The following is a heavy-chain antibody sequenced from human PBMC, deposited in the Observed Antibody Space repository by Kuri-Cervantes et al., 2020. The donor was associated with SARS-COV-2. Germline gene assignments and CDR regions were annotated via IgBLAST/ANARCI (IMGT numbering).Heavy chain of an antibody. CDR2: VYHSGST. Sequence: LRLSCTVPGGPISGGGYSWDWIRQPPGKGLEYIGYVYHSGSTYYNPSLKNRVTISIDRSRNQFSLKLSSVTAADTAVYYCARGSSSLYNYFDPWDQGTLVTVSS. D-gene: IGHD3-10*01. J-gene: IGHJ5*02. V-gene: IGHV4-30-2*01. CDR1: GGPISGGGYS. CDR3: ARGSSSLYNYFDP.